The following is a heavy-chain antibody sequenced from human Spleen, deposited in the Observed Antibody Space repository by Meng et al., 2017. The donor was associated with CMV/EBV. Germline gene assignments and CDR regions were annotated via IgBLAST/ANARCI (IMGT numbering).Heavy chain of an antibody. CDR1: GGSFNSNDYY. CDR2: IFYSASS. J-gene: IGHJ4*02. V-gene: IGHV4-39*01. Sequence: SETLSLTCAVSGGSFNSNDYYWGWIRQPPGKGLEWIGSIFYSASSYYNPSLKSRVTISVDTSKNQFSLSLSSVTAADTAVYYCARHQDSTSWSHFDYWGQGTLVTVSS. CDR3: ARHQDSTSWSHFDY. D-gene: IGHD6-13*01.